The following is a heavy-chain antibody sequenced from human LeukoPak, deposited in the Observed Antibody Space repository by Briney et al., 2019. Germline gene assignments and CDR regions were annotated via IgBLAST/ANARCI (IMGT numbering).Heavy chain of an antibody. V-gene: IGHV4-34*01. J-gene: IGHJ3*02. Sequence: PSETLSLTCAVYGGSFSGYYWSWIRQPPGKGLEWIGEINHSGSTNYNPSLKSRVTISVDTSKNQFSLKLSSVTAADTAVYYCARTPRIGEHDAFDIWGQGTMVTVSS. D-gene: IGHD3-10*01. CDR3: ARTPRIGEHDAFDI. CDR1: GGSFSGYY. CDR2: INHSGST.